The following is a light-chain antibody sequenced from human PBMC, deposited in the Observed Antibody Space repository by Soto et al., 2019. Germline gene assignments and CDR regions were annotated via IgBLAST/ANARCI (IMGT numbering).Light chain of an antibody. V-gene: IGKV3-11*01. CDR2: DAA. CDR3: QQRSNWPLT. CDR1: QSVTTF. Sequence: EIVLTQSPVTLSLSPGERATLSCRASQSVTTFLAWYQQKPGQAPRLLIYDAAKRATGIPAKFSGSGSGTDFNLTISSLEPGDFAVSYCQQRSNWPLTFGGGTKVEIK. J-gene: IGKJ4*01.